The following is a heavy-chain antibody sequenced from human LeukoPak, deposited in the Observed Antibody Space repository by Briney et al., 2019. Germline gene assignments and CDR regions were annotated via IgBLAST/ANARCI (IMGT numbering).Heavy chain of an antibody. CDR2: INHSGST. CDR3: ARASGRIYYFDY. CDR1: GGSFSGYY. J-gene: IGHJ4*02. V-gene: IGHV4-34*01. D-gene: IGHD2/OR15-2a*01. Sequence: PSETLSLTCAVYGGSFSGYYWSWIRQPPGKGLEWIGEINHSGSTNYNPSLKSRVTISVDTSKNQFSLKLSSVTAADTAVYYCARASGRIYYFDYWGQGILVTVSS.